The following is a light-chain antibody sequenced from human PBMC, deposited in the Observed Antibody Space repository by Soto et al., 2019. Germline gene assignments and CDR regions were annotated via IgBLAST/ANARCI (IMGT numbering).Light chain of an antibody. Sequence: IQMTQSPSSLSATVGDRVTITCRASQDVSSYLVWYQHKPGKAPKLLIYAASSLQSGVPSRFSGSGSGTDFTLTISSLQPEDFATYYCQQSYSTPITFGQGTRLEIK. V-gene: IGKV1-39*01. CDR3: QQSYSTPIT. CDR1: QDVSSY. J-gene: IGKJ5*01. CDR2: AAS.